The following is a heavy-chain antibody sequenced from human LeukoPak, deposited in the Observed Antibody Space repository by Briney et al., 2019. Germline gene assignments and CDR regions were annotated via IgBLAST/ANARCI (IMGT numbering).Heavy chain of an antibody. CDR2: IYYSGST. Sequence: SQTLSLTCTVSGGSISSGGYYWSWIRQHPGKGLEWIGYIYYSGSTYYNPSLESRVTISVDTSKKQFSLKVSSVTAADTAVYYCARGSDGALWSRGRWYYGMDVWGQGTTVTVSS. V-gene: IGHV4-31*03. CDR3: ARGSDGALWSRGRWYYGMDV. D-gene: IGHD3-10*01. CDR1: GGSISSGGYY. J-gene: IGHJ6*02.